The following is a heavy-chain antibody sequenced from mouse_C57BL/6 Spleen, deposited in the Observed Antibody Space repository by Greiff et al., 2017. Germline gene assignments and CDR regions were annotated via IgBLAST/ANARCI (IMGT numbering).Heavy chain of an antibody. D-gene: IGHD2-1*01. J-gene: IGHJ4*01. Sequence: EVKLMESGGDLVKPGGSLKLSCAASGFTFSDYGMHWVRQAPEKGLEWVAYISSGSSTIYYADTVKGRFTISRDNAKNTLFLQMTSLRSEDTAMYYCARFYYGNRYYAMDYWGQGTSVTVSS. CDR3: ARFYYGNRYYAMDY. CDR2: ISSGSSTI. V-gene: IGHV5-17*01. CDR1: GFTFSDYG.